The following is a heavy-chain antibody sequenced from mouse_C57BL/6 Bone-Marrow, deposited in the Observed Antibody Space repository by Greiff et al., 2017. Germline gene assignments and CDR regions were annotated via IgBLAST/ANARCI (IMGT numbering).Heavy chain of an antibody. J-gene: IGHJ2*01. Sequence: VQLQQPGAELVKPGASVKLSCKASGYTFTSYWMHWVKQRPGQGLEWIGMIHPNSGSTNYNEKFKSKATLTVDKSSSTAYMQLSSLTSEDSAVYYCAREDDYDPYYFDYWGQGTTLTVSS. CDR1: GYTFTSYW. V-gene: IGHV1-64*01. CDR2: IHPNSGST. D-gene: IGHD2-4*01. CDR3: AREDDYDPYYFDY.